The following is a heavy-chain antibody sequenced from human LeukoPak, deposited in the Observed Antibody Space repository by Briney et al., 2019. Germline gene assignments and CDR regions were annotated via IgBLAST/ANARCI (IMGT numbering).Heavy chain of an antibody. CDR3: ARHSVLGGYYFDY. V-gene: IGHV4-39*01. J-gene: IGHJ4*02. Sequence: SETPSLTCTVSGGSISSSSYYWGWIRQPPGKGLEWIGSIYYSGSTYYNPSLKSRVTISVDTSKNQYSLKLSSVTAADTAVYYCARHSVLGGYYFDYWGQGTLVTVSS. D-gene: IGHD2/OR15-2a*01. CDR1: GGSISSSSYY. CDR2: IYYSGST.